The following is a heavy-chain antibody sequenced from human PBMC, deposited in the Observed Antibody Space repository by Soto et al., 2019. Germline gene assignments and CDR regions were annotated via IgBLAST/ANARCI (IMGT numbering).Heavy chain of an antibody. J-gene: IGHJ5*02. Sequence: QVQLQESGPGLVKPSQTLSLTCTVSGASMSYVDYYWTWIRQSPGTGLEWIAYIHHTGTTYYNPSLKSRVSISVDTPKRQFSVRLTAVTAADSAVYYCARYSAVNRWCDPWGQGTLVAASS. D-gene: IGHD1-26*01. V-gene: IGHV4-30-4*01. CDR1: GASMSYVDYY. CDR3: ARYSAVNRWCDP. CDR2: IHHTGTT.